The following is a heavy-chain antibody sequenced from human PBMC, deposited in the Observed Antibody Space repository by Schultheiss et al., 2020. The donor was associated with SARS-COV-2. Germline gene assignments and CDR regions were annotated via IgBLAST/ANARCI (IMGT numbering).Heavy chain of an antibody. CDR2: ISWNSGSI. Sequence: GGSLRLSCAASGFTFDDYAMHWVRQAPGKGLEWVSGISWNSGSIGYADSVKGRFTISRDNAKNSLYLQMNSLRAEDTAVYYCARAHLVPAAIRTGYYYYGMDVWGQGTTVTVSS. D-gene: IGHD2-2*02. V-gene: IGHV3-9*01. J-gene: IGHJ6*02. CDR1: GFTFDDYA. CDR3: ARAHLVPAAIRTGYYYYGMDV.